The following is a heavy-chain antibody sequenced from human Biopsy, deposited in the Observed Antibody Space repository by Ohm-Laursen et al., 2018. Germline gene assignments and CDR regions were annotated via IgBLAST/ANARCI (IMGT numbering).Heavy chain of an antibody. CDR3: ARLGSLQLKSWFDP. CDR2: IFWDDDK. D-gene: IGHD3-10*01. J-gene: IGHJ5*02. Sequence: THTLPLTCTFSGFSHSTSGVGVGWIRQPPGKALEGLALIFWDDDKRYSPSLKSRLTITKDTSKKQVVLTMANMDPVDTASYYCARLGSLQLKSWFDPWGQGTLVTVSS. V-gene: IGHV2-5*02. CDR1: GFSHSTSGVG.